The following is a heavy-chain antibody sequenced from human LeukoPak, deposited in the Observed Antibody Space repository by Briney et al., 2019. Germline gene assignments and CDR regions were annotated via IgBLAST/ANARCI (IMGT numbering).Heavy chain of an antibody. CDR3: ARDFRYEGDY. Sequence: PGGSLRLSCAASGFAFSSYAMTWVRQAPGKRLEWVSSISSDSRYIYYADSVKGRFTISRDNAQNSLYLQMNSLRVEDTAVYYCARDFRYEGDYWGQGTLVTVSS. CDR1: GFAFSSYA. CDR2: ISSDSRYI. V-gene: IGHV3-21*01. D-gene: IGHD5-12*01. J-gene: IGHJ4*02.